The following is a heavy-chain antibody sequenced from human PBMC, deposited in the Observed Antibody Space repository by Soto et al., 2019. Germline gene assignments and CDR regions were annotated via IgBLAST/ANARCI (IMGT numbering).Heavy chain of an antibody. V-gene: IGHV4-30-4*01. CDR3: ARGVLARRGYYYGMDV. Sequence: SETLSLTCAVSGGSISSGDSYWSWIRQPAGKGLEWIGYIYYSGNTYYNPSLESRLTISVDTSKNQFSLKLSSVTAADTAVYYCARGVLARRGYYYGMDVWGQGTTVTVSS. CDR2: IYYSGNT. CDR1: GGSISSGDSY. D-gene: IGHD2-15*01. J-gene: IGHJ6*02.